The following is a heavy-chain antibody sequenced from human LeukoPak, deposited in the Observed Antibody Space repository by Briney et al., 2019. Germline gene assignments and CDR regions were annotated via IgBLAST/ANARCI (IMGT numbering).Heavy chain of an antibody. J-gene: IGHJ6*03. CDR1: GGSISSHY. CDR3: VRCGGNLYSSSWSVYYYYMDV. V-gene: IGHV4-59*11. D-gene: IGHD6-13*01. Sequence: SETLSLTCTVSGGSISSHYWSWIRQPPGKGLEWIGYIYYSGSTNYNPSLKSRVTISVDTSKNQFSLKLSSVTAADTAVYYCVRCGGNLYSSSWSVYYYYMDVWGKGTTVTVSS. CDR2: IYYSGST.